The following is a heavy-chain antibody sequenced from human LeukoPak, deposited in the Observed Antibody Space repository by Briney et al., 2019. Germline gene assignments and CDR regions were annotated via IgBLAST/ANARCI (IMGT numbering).Heavy chain of an antibody. CDR1: GFTFSSHW. CDR2: IKTDGSDK. CDR3: ANYYAESGYYI. J-gene: IGHJ4*02. D-gene: IGHD3-3*01. V-gene: IGHV3-7*01. Sequence: GVSLRLSCAASGFTFSSHWLSWVRQAPGKGLEWVANIKTDGSDKNYVDSVKDRFTISRDNAKNSLYLQMNSLRAEDTAVYYCANYYAESGYYIWGQGTLVIVSS.